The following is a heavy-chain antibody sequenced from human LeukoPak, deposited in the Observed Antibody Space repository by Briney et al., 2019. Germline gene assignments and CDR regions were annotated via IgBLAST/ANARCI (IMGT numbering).Heavy chain of an antibody. V-gene: IGHV3-15*01. J-gene: IGHJ4*02. Sequence: PGGSLRLSCAASGFTITNARMGWVRQAPGKGLEWVGLIKGKIDGGTTDFAAPVKGRFTISTDDSKHTLYLQMNSLKTEDTAVYYCTTGYGHSGFDYWGQGTLVTVSS. D-gene: IGHD3-3*02. CDR2: IKGKIDGGTT. CDR3: TTGYGHSGFDY. CDR1: GFTITNAR.